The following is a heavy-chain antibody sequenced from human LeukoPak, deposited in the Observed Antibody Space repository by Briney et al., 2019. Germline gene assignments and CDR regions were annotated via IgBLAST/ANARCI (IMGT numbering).Heavy chain of an antibody. J-gene: IGHJ3*02. Sequence: GGSLRLSCAASGFTFSSYGMHWVRQAPGKGLEWVAVISYDGSNKYFADSVKGRFTISRDNSKNTLYLQMNSLRAEDTAVYYCAKDFLGSSRAFDIWAKGQWSPSLQ. V-gene: IGHV3-30*18. D-gene: IGHD2-2*01. CDR1: GFTFSSYG. CDR2: ISYDGSNK. CDR3: AKDFLGSSRAFDI.